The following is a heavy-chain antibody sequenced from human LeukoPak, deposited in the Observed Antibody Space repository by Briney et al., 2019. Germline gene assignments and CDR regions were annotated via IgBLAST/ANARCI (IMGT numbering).Heavy chain of an antibody. CDR1: GFTFSSYG. V-gene: IGHV3-33*01. J-gene: IGHJ4*02. Sequence: GRSLRLSCAASGFTFSSYGMHWVRQAPGKGLEWVAVIWYDGSNKYYADSVKGRFTISRDNSKNTLYLQMNSLRAEDTAVYYCASNSGSYLIDHWGQGTLVTVSS. CDR2: IWYDGSNK. CDR3: ASNSGSYLIDH. D-gene: IGHD1-26*01.